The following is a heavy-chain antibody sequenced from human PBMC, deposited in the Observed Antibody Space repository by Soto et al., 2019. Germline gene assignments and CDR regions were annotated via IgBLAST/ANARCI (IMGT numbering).Heavy chain of an antibody. CDR1: GYTFTGYY. J-gene: IGHJ6*02. CDR2: ISYDGSNK. CDR3: AKSTVAGAKYGMDV. V-gene: IGHV3-30*18. Sequence: SCKASGYTFTGYYMHWVRQAPGKGLEWVAVISYDGSNKYYADSVKGRFTISRDNSKNTLYLQMNSLRAEDTAVYYCAKSTVAGAKYGMDVWGQGTTVTVSS. D-gene: IGHD6-19*01.